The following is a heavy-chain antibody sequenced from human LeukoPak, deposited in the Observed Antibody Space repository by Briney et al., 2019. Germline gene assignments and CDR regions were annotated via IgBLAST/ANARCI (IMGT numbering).Heavy chain of an antibody. J-gene: IGHJ4*02. CDR3: AGGPSAAY. CDR1: GFTFSSYW. D-gene: IGHD2-15*01. Sequence: PGGSLRLSCAASGFTFSSYWMHWVRQAPGKGLVWVSSINTEGSTTKYADTVKGRFTISRDNAKNMLYLQMNSLRAEDTAVFYCAGGPSAAYWGQGTLVTVSS. V-gene: IGHV3-74*03. CDR2: INTEGSTT.